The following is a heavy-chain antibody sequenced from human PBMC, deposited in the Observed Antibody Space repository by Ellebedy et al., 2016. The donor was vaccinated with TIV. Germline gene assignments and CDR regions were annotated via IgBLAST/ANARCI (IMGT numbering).Heavy chain of an antibody. CDR2: IYYSGST. CDR1: GDSISRGGYY. CDR3: ARFITMVVVVMPSDAFDI. D-gene: IGHD3-22*01. J-gene: IGHJ3*02. V-gene: IGHV4-30-4*08. Sequence: MPSETLSLTCTVSGDSISRGGYYWGWIRQHPGKGLEWIGYIYYSGSTYYNPSLKSRVSISVDTSKNQFSLKLSSVTAADTAVYYCARFITMVVVVMPSDAFDIWGQGTMVTVSS.